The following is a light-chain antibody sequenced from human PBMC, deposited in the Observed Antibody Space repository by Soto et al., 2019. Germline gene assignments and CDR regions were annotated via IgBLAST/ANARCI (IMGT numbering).Light chain of an antibody. CDR2: DVS. Sequence: QSALTQPASVSGSPGQSISISCTGTSSDVGAYNYVSWYQQHPGKAPKLMIYDVSSRPSGVSNRFSGSKSGNTASLTISGRQAEDEADYYCISYTSSNTGVFGGGTKLTVL. CDR1: SSDVGAYNY. V-gene: IGLV2-14*01. J-gene: IGLJ3*02. CDR3: ISYTSSNTGV.